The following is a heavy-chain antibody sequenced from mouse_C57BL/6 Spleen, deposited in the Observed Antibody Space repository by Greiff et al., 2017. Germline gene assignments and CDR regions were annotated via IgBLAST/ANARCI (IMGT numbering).Heavy chain of an antibody. Sequence: VQLQQSGAELVKPGASVKISCKASGYAFSSYWMNWVKQRPGKGLEWIGQINPGDGDSNYNGKFKGKATLTADKSSSTAYMQLSSLTSEDSAVYFCARAWDGYYPYYFDYWGQGTTLTVSS. J-gene: IGHJ2*01. V-gene: IGHV1-80*01. CDR1: GYAFSSYW. D-gene: IGHD2-3*01. CDR2: INPGDGDS. CDR3: ARAWDGYYPYYFDY.